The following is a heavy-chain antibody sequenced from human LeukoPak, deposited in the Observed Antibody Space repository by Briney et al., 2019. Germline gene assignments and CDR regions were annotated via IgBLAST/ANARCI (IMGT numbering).Heavy chain of an antibody. D-gene: IGHD3-22*01. J-gene: IGHJ4*02. CDR2: ISFDGGSV. CDR1: GFTFSSYP. Sequence: GGSLRLSCSGSGFTFSSYPMHWVRQAPGKGLEYVSAISFDGGSVYYADSVKGRFTISRDNSKNTLYLQMSSLRLEDTAEYYCVKALYDSGGYYYAYWGQGTLVTVSS. V-gene: IGHV3-64D*06. CDR3: VKALYDSGGYYYAY.